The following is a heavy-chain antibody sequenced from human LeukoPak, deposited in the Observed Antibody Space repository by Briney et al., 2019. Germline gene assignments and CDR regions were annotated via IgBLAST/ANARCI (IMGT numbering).Heavy chain of an antibody. CDR1: GFTFSNAW. CDR2: IKSKTDGGTT. J-gene: IGHJ4*02. Sequence: PGGSLRLSCAASGFTFSNAWMSWVRQAPGKGLEWVGRIKSKTDGGTTDYAAPVKGRFTISRDDSKNTLFLQMNSLKTEDTAVYYCTTVRHYTSGWYVSLGGFDYWGQGTLVTVSS. V-gene: IGHV3-15*01. D-gene: IGHD6-19*01. CDR3: TTVRHYTSGWYVSLGGFDY.